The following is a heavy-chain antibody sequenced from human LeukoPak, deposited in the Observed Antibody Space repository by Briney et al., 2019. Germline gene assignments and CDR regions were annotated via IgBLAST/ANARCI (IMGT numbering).Heavy chain of an antibody. CDR1: GGSVSSGSYY. D-gene: IGHD3-22*01. V-gene: IGHV4-61*01. J-gene: IGHJ4*02. CDR3: ASLRSDSSGYYNLRIDY. CDR2: IYYSGST. Sequence: SETLSLTCTVSGGSVSSGSYYWSWLRQPPGKGLEWIGYIYYSGSTNYNPSLKSRATISVDTSKNQFSLKLSSVTAADTAVYYCASLRSDSSGYYNLRIDYWGQGTLVTVSS.